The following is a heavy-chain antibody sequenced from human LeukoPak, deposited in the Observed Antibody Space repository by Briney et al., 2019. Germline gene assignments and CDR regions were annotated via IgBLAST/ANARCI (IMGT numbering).Heavy chain of an antibody. D-gene: IGHD2-15*01. CDR2: ISGSGGST. Sequence: PGGSLRLSCAASGFTFSSYAMSWVRQAPGKGLEWVSAISGSGGSTYYADSVKGRFTISRDNSKNTLYLQMNSLRAEDTAVYYCAKSPICSGGSCYAPPPVDYWGQGTLVTVSS. CDR1: GFTFSSYA. V-gene: IGHV3-23*01. J-gene: IGHJ4*02. CDR3: AKSPICSGGSCYAPPPVDY.